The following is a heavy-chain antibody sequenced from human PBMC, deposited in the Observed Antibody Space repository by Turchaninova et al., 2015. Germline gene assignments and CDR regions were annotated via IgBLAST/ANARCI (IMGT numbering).Heavy chain of an antibody. Sequence: EVQLVESGGGLVKPGGSLTLSCAASGFTFSDFTMNWARLAPGNGLEWLASIPREGSYTHGADSVKGRFFISRDNANDLLYLHMNSLRPEDTALYYCVRHDSRDYWGQGTLVTVSS. CDR1: GFTFSDFT. D-gene: IGHD3-16*01. J-gene: IGHJ4*02. CDR3: VRHDSRDY. V-gene: IGHV3-21*01. CDR2: IPREGSYT.